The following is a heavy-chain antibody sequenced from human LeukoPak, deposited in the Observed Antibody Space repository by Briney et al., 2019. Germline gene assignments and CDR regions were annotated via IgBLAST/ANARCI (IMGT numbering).Heavy chain of an antibody. V-gene: IGHV3-66*01. CDR3: ATGEYGDYLDY. CDR2: IYSGGST. CDR1: GFTVSSNY. D-gene: IGHD4-17*01. J-gene: IGHJ4*02. Sequence: GGSLRLSCAASGFTVSSNYMSWVRQAPGKGLEWVSVIYSGGSTYYADSVKGRFTISRDNSKNTLYLQMNSLRAEDTAVYYCATGEYGDYLDYWGQGTLVTVSS.